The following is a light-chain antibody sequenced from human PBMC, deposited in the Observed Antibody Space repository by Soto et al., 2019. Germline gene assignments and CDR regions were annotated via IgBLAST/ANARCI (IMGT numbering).Light chain of an antibody. Sequence: EIVMTQSPATLSVSPGERVTLSCRASQTINYNLAWYQQKPGQAPRLLIQGVSTRATGIPVRFSGSGSGTEFTLTISSLQSEDFAVYYCQQYQNWYTFGQGTKLEI. J-gene: IGKJ2*01. CDR3: QQYQNWYT. CDR1: QTINYN. CDR2: GVS. V-gene: IGKV3-15*01.